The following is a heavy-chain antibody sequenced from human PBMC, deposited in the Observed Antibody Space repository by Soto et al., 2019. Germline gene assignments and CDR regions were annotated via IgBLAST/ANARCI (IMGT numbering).Heavy chain of an antibody. D-gene: IGHD2-21*01. V-gene: IGHV3-11*05. CDR2: ISPGGRYT. CDR1: GFTFSDHY. Sequence: QVQLVESGGGLVKPGGSLRLSCATSGFTFSDHYMTWFRQAPGRGLEFISYISPGGRYTNYGDSLKGRFTISRDNAKNSLFLQVNTMRDEDTAVDYCSRGGGGGVFGLWGEGTLGTVSS. CDR3: SRGGGGGVFGL. J-gene: IGHJ4*02.